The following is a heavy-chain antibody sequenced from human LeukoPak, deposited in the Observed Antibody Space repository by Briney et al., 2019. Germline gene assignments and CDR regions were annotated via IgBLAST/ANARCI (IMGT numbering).Heavy chain of an antibody. CDR3: ASLRFLEWLLRYNWFDP. CDR2: IIPILGIA. J-gene: IGHJ5*02. D-gene: IGHD3-3*01. V-gene: IGHV1-69*04. Sequence: GASVKVSCKASGGTFSSYGISWGRQAPGQGLEWMGRIIPILGIANYAQKFQGRVKITSEKSTSTAYMELSSLRSEDTAVYYCASLRFLEWLLRYNWFDPWGQGTLVTVSS. CDR1: GGTFSSYG.